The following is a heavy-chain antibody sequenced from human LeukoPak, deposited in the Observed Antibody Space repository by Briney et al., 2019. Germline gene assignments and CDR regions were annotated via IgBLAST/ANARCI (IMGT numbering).Heavy chain of an antibody. J-gene: IGHJ5*02. CDR1: GYTFTGYY. Sequence: GASVKVSXKASGYTFTGYYMHWVRQAPGQGLEWMGRINPNSGGTNYAQKFQGRVTMTRDTSISTAYMELSRLRSDDTAVYYCARGEYCSGGSCHRNNWFDPWGQGTLVTVSS. CDR3: ARGEYCSGGSCHRNNWFDP. D-gene: IGHD2-15*01. V-gene: IGHV1-2*06. CDR2: INPNSGGT.